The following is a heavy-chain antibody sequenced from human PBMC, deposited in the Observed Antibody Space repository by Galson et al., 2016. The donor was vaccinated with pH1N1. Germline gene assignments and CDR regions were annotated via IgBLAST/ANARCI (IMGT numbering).Heavy chain of an antibody. CDR3: AQYSSASKDPA. D-gene: IGHD6-19*01. Sequence: SVKVSCKASTFTFTKYYIHWVRQAPGQGLQWMGIINPRDGGTISAQRWEDRLIMTRDMSTTTVYLELSSLRSDDTAMYYCAQYSSASKDPAWGQGTLVTVSP. J-gene: IGHJ4*02. V-gene: IGHV1-46*04. CDR1: TFTFTKYY. CDR2: INPRDGGT.